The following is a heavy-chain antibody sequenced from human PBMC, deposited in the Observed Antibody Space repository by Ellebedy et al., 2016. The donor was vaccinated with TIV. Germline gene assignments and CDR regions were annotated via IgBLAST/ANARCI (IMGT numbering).Heavy chain of an antibody. J-gene: IGHJ4*02. Sequence: AASVKVSCKASGYTFTGYYMHWVRQAPGQGLEWMGWINPNSGGTNYAQKFQGRVTMTRDTSISTAYMELSRLRSDDTAVYYCARGPRSYIRGVMLGYWGQGTLVTVSS. CDR1: GYTFTGYY. CDR2: INPNSGGT. CDR3: ARGPRSYIRGVMLGY. D-gene: IGHD3-10*02. V-gene: IGHV1-2*02.